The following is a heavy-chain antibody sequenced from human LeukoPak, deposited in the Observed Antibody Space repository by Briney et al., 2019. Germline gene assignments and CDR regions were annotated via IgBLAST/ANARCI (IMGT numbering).Heavy chain of an antibody. D-gene: IGHD3-3*01. Sequence: GGSLRLSCAASGFTFGSYAMDWVRQAPGKGLERVAVISYDGSNKYYADSVKGRFTISRDNSKNTLYLQMSSLRAEDTAVYYCVRDRPPYYDFWSGLDYWGQGTLVTVSS. CDR3: VRDRPPYYDFWSGLDY. V-gene: IGHV3-30-3*01. CDR1: GFTFGSYA. J-gene: IGHJ4*02. CDR2: ISYDGSNK.